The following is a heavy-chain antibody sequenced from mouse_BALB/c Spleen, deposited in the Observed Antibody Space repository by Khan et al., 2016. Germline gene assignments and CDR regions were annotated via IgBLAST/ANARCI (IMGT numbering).Heavy chain of an antibody. D-gene: IGHD3-1*01. J-gene: IGHJ2*01. Sequence: EVQLVESGPDLVKPSQSLSLTCTVTGYSIPSHYSWHWIRHFPGNQMEWMGYIHYSGSTNYNPSLKSRIPITRDTSKNQFFLQVNSVPTEDTAAYYCATRTSRYCYYFDYWGQGTTLTVSS. V-gene: IGHV3-1*02. CDR3: ATRTSRYCYYFDY. CDR2: IHYSGST. CDR1: GYSIPSHYS.